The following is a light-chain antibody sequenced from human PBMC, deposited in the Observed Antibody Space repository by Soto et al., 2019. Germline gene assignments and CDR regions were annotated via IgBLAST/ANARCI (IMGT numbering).Light chain of an antibody. CDR2: RAP. CDR3: QQYGSSPCT. Sequence: EIVMTQSPATLSVSPGERATLSCRASQSISSNLAWYQQKLGQAPRLLIYRAPTRATGIPDRFSGSGSGTDFTLTISRLEPEDFAVYYCQQYGSSPCTFGQGTKVDIK. V-gene: IGKV3-20*01. CDR1: QSISSN. J-gene: IGKJ1*01.